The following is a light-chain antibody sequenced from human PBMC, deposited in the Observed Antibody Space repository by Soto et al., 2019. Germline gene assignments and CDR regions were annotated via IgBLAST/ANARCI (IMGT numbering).Light chain of an antibody. CDR2: WAS. CDR1: QTILYTSINKNS. Sequence: DIVMTQSPDSLAVSLGERATINCRSSQTILYTSINKNSLAWYQQKPGQPPTLLIYWASTRESGVPDRFSGSGSGKDFTLTISSLQAEDVAVYYCQQYYSSPYTFGQGTKLGIK. V-gene: IGKV4-1*01. CDR3: QQYYSSPYT. J-gene: IGKJ2*01.